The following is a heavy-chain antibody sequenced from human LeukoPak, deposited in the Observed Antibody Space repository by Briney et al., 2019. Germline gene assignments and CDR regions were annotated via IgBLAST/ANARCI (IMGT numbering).Heavy chain of an antibody. CDR2: ISWDGGST. Sequence: GGSLRLSCAASGFTFDDYTVHWVRQAPGKGLEWVSLISWDGGSTYYADSVKGRFTISRDNSKNSLYLQMNSLRTEDTALYYCAKDPNYYGSGSYYSGFDYWGQGTLVTVSS. J-gene: IGHJ4*02. CDR3: AKDPNYYGSGSYYSGFDY. D-gene: IGHD3-10*01. CDR1: GFTFDDYT. V-gene: IGHV3-43*01.